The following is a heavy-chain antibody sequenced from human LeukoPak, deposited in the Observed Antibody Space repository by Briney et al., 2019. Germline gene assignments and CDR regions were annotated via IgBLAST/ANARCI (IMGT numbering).Heavy chain of an antibody. CDR1: GGSFSGYY. CDR2: ISHSGST. D-gene: IGHD2-15*01. J-gene: IGHJ3*02. V-gene: IGHV4-34*01. CDR3: ARGVEGDVAFDI. Sequence: MPSETLSLTCAVYGGSFSGYYWSWIRQPPGKGLEWIGEISHSGSTNYNPSLKSRVTISVDTSKNQFSLKLSSVTAADTAVYYCARGVEGDVAFDIWGQGTMVTVSS.